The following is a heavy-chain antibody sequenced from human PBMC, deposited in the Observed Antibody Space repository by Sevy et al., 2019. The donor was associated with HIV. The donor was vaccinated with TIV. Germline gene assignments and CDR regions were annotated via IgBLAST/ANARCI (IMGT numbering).Heavy chain of an antibody. J-gene: IGHJ5*02. CDR1: GFNFNSYA. Sequence: GGSLRLSCAASGFNFNSYAMSWVRQAPGKGLEWVSTISDSGGSASFADSVKGRFTISRDNSKNTLYLQMNSLTVEDTAVYYCAKDRLEQRLAKGLIWFDPWGQGTLVTVSS. CDR2: ISDSGGSA. D-gene: IGHD6-25*01. CDR3: AKDRLEQRLAKGLIWFDP. V-gene: IGHV3-23*01.